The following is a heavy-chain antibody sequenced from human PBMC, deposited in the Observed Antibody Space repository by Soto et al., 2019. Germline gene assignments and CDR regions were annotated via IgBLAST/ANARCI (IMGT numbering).Heavy chain of an antibody. V-gene: IGHV3-74*01. CDR3: ARSGGAHHDDYGMDV. D-gene: IGHD2-15*01. Sequence: PGLSLRLSYAASGFTIENYWKTWVRQVLGKGLVWVSRINSGESGATYADAVQGRFTISRDNAKNTVYLQMNSLSAEDTGVYYCARSGGAHHDDYGMDVWGQGTTVTVSS. J-gene: IGHJ6*02. CDR1: GFTIENYW. CDR2: INSGESGA.